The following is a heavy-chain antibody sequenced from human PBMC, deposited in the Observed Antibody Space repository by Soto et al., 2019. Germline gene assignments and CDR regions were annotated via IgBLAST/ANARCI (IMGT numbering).Heavy chain of an antibody. V-gene: IGHV3-30-3*01. D-gene: IGHD6-19*01. CDR3: ARALRGSGCY. J-gene: IGHJ4*02. Sequence: QVQLVESGGGVIQPGGSLRLSCAASGFTFSNYAMHWVRQAPGKGLEWVAFISYDGSNRYYGDSVKGRFTISRDNSKNTLFLQMNSLRGDDTAVYYCARALRGSGCYWGQGTLVSVSS. CDR2: ISYDGSNR. CDR1: GFTFSNYA.